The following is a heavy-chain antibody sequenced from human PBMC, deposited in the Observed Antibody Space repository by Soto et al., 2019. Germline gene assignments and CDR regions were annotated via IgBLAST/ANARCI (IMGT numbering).Heavy chain of an antibody. CDR1: GGSLHPFF. D-gene: IGHD2-2*01. Sequence: SEAPSPTCPSSGGSLHPFFRGLVRQPAGKGLEWIGRIFSSGSTSFNPSLESRVAISVDTSKNQFSLKLTSVTAADTAVYYCARGDTRPLGWFDPWGQGTLVTVSS. V-gene: IGHV4-4*07. CDR2: IFSSGST. CDR3: ARGDTRPLGWFDP. J-gene: IGHJ5*02.